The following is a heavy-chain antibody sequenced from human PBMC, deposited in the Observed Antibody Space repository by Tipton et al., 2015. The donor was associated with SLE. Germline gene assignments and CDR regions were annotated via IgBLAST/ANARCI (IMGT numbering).Heavy chain of an antibody. CDR2: INQGGSLQ. D-gene: IGHD7-27*01. J-gene: IGHJ4*02. CDR1: GFTFSSYG. V-gene: IGHV3-7*01. Sequence: SLRLSCAASGFTFSSYGMHWVRQAPGKGLECVAKINQGGSLQYYVDSVKGRFTISRDNAKNSLYLQMNSLRAEDTAIYYCARENWAPVDYWGQGTLVTVSS. CDR3: ARENWAPVDY.